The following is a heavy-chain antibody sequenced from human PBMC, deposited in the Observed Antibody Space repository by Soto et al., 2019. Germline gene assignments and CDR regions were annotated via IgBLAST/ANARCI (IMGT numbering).Heavy chain of an antibody. D-gene: IGHD3-16*01. Sequence: QITLKESGPTLVKPTQTLTLTCTFSGFSLSCSGVGVGWIRQPPGKALEWLALVYWDDDKRYSQSLKSRLTITKDTSKNQVVLTMTNMDPVDTATYYCARGTLGMYRDWGQGTLVTVSS. CDR1: GFSLSCSGVG. V-gene: IGHV2-5*02. CDR3: ARGTLGMYRD. J-gene: IGHJ4*02. CDR2: VYWDDDK.